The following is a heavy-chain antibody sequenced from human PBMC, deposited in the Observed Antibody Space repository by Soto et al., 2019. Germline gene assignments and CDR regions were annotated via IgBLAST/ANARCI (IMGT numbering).Heavy chain of an antibody. CDR2: IYHIGIT. V-gene: IGHV4-31*03. D-gene: IGHD3-22*01. J-gene: IGHJ3*01. Sequence: PSETLSLTCTVSGGSVSSGGFYWSWVRQHPGKGLEWIGYIYHIGITYYNPSLKSRLTISVDTSTNQFSLELSSVTAADTAVYYCARDRRFYDSGSYDIANDAFDVWGQGTMVT. CDR3: ARDRRFYDSGSYDIANDAFDV. CDR1: GGSVSSGGFY.